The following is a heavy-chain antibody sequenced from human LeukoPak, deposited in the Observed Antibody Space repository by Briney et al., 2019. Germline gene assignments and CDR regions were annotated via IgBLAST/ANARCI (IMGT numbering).Heavy chain of an antibody. Sequence: GASVKVSCKASGGTFSSYAISWVRQAPGQGLEWMGGIIPIFGTANYAQKFQGRVTITADESTSTAYMELSSLRSEDTAVYYCARVSGYCSGGSCYSSWFDPWGQGTLVTVSS. CDR3: ARVSGYCSGGSCYSSWFDP. V-gene: IGHV1-69*01. CDR1: GGTFSSYA. CDR2: IIPIFGTA. J-gene: IGHJ5*02. D-gene: IGHD2-15*01.